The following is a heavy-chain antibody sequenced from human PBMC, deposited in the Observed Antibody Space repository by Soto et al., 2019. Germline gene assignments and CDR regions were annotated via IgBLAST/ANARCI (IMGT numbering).Heavy chain of an antibody. Sequence: QVQLVQSGPEVKKPGASVKVSCKASGYTFGIYSITWVRQAPGQGLEWLGGINTYSGKTHYAQKVQGRVTLTTDTSTRTAYMDMRSLRSDDTAVYYCARRYGDPSSSTGFDYWGQGTLVSVSS. CDR2: INTYSGKT. CDR3: ARRYGDPSSSTGFDY. CDR1: GYTFGIYS. V-gene: IGHV1-18*01. D-gene: IGHD2-21*02. J-gene: IGHJ4*02.